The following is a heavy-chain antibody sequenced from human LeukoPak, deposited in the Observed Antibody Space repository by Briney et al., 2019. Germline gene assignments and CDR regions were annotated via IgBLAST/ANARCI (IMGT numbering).Heavy chain of an antibody. CDR2: INPSGGST. J-gene: IGHJ6*02. D-gene: IGHD3-16*01. Sequence: ASVKVSCKASGYTFTGYYMHWVRQAPGQGLEWMGIINPSGGSTSYAQKFQGRVTMTRDTSTSTVYMELSSLRSEDTAVYYCARSQVTFTFGYYYYGMDVWGQGTTVTVSS. CDR3: ARSQVTFTFGYYYYGMDV. CDR1: GYTFTGYY. V-gene: IGHV1-46*01.